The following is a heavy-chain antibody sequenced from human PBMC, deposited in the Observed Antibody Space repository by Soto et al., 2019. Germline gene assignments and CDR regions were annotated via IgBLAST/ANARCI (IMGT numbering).Heavy chain of an antibody. CDR3: ARVYGFGSCMDV. D-gene: IGHD3-10*01. Sequence: EVQLVESGGGLVKPGGSLRLSCAASGFTFSSYSMNWVRQAPGKGLEWVSSISSSSSYIYYADSVKGRFTISRDNAKNSLYLQMSSLRAEDTAVYYCARVYGFGSCMDVWGQGTTVTVSS. CDR1: GFTFSSYS. V-gene: IGHV3-21*01. J-gene: IGHJ6*02. CDR2: ISSSSSYI.